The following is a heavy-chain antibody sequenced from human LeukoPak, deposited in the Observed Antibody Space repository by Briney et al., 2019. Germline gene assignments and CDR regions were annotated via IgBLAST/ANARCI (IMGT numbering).Heavy chain of an antibody. D-gene: IGHD6-6*01. Sequence: LRLSCVASGFPFDDYGMFWVRQSPGKGLEWIGYIYHSGSTYYNPSLKSRVTISVDRSKNQFSLKLSSVTAADTAVYYCAREKVESEYSSSSVGAFDIWGQGTMVTVSS. CDR2: IYHSGST. V-gene: IGHV4-30-2*01. CDR3: AREKVESEYSSSSVGAFDI. CDR1: GFPFDDYG. J-gene: IGHJ3*02.